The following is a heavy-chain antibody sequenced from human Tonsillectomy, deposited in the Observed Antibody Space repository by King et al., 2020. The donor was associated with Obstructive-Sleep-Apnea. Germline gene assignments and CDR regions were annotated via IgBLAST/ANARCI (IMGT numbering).Heavy chain of an antibody. J-gene: IGHJ4*02. CDR2: IYPGDSNT. Sequence: QLVQSGAEVKKPGESLKISCKGSGYSFNSYWIGWVLQMPGKGLEWMGIIYPGDSNTRYSASFQGQVTFSADKSISTAYLQWSSLKASDTAMYYCAKADYSSGWSTFDFWGQGTLVTVSS. V-gene: IGHV5-51*01. CDR1: GYSFNSYW. D-gene: IGHD6-19*01. CDR3: AKADYSSGWSTFDF.